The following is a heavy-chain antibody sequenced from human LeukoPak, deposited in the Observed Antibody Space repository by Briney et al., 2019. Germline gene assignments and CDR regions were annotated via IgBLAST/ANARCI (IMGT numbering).Heavy chain of an antibody. V-gene: IGHV3-43*02. Sequence: SGGSLRLSCAASGFTFDDYGMHWVRQAPGKGLEWVPVINGDGDITYYADSVKGRFTISRDNSKNSLYLQMNSLRAEDTAVYYCARDALYYGLDVWAKGPRSPSP. J-gene: IGHJ6*02. CDR3: ARDALYYGLDV. CDR1: GFTFDDYG. CDR2: INGDGDIT.